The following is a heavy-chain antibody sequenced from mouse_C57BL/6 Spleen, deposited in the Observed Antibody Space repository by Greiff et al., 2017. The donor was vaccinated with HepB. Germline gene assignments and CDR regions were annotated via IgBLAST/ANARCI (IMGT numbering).Heavy chain of an antibody. J-gene: IGHJ3*01. D-gene: IGHD3-2*02. CDR2: IDPSDSET. CDR1: GYTFTSYW. CDR3: ASFFDSSGYEGFAY. V-gene: IGHV1-52*01. Sequence: VQLQQPGAELVRPGSSVKLSCKASGYTFTSYWMHWVKQRPIQGLEWIGNIDPSDSETHYNQKFKDKATLTVDKSSSTAYMQLSSLTSEDSAVYYCASFFDSSGYEGFAYWGQGTLVTVSA.